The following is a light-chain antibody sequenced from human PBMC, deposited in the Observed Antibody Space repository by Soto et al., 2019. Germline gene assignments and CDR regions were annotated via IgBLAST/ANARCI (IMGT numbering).Light chain of an antibody. CDR2: AAS. V-gene: IGKV1-12*01. J-gene: IGKJ4*01. CDR1: QDISSW. CDR3: QQGNSFPLT. Sequence: DIQMTQSPSSVSASVGDRVTITCRASQDISSWLAWFQQKPGQAPKLLIYAASSLQIGVPSRFSGSGSGTDVTLTISSLQPEDSATYYCQQGNSFPLTFGGGTKVEIK.